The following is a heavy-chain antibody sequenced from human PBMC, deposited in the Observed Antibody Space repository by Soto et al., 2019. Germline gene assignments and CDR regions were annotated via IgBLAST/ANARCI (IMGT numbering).Heavy chain of an antibody. J-gene: IGHJ6*02. V-gene: IGHV3-30-3*01. CDR2: ISYDGNNK. Sequence: QVQLVESGGGVVQPGRSLRLSCVASGFTFSSYAMHWVRQAPGKGLEWVAVISYDGNNKYYADSVKGRFTISRDNSKNTLDLHMNSLRLEDTAVYDCARAGCDGGSCYTLVGLRYGMDVWGQGTTVTVSS. D-gene: IGHD2-15*01. CDR1: GFTFSSYA. CDR3: ARAGCDGGSCYTLVGLRYGMDV.